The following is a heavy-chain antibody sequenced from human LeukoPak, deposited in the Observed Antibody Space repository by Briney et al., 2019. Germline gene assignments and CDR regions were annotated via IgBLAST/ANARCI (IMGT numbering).Heavy chain of an antibody. J-gene: IGHJ4*02. Sequence: GGSLRLSCAASGFTFSTYAMNWVRQAPGKGLQWVSEISSSGGPTYYADSVKGRFTISRDNSKNTVHLQMNSLRAEDTAVYYYAATCSSTSCYGSDYWGQGTLVRLL. D-gene: IGHD2-2*01. CDR1: GFTFSTYA. V-gene: IGHV3-23*01. CDR3: AATCSSTSCYGSDY. CDR2: ISSSGGPT.